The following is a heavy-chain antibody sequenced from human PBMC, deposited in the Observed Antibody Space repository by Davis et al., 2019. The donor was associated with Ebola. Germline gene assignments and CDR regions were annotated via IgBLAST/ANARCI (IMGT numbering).Heavy chain of an antibody. V-gene: IGHV3-11*04. CDR2: ISSSGSTI. Sequence: GESLKISCAASGFTFSDYYMSWIRQAPGKGLEWVSYISSSGSTIYYADSVKGRFTISRDNAKNTLYLQMNSLRAEDTAVYYCASNYPYYYYGMDVWGQGTTVTVSS. CDR3: ASNYPYYYYGMDV. D-gene: IGHD4-11*01. J-gene: IGHJ6*02. CDR1: GFTFSDYY.